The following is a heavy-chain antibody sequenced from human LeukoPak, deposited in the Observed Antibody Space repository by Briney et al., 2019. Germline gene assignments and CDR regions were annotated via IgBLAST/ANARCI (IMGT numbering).Heavy chain of an antibody. V-gene: IGHV4-59*01. Sequence: PSETLSLTCTVSGGSISGYYWSWIRQPPGKGLEWIGYIDYSGSTNYNPSLKSRVTISVDTSKNQFSLRLRYVTAADTAVYYCVRTASTVTTAIDYWGQGTLVTVSS. CDR3: VRTASTVTTAIDY. J-gene: IGHJ4*02. CDR1: GGSISGYY. CDR2: IDYSGST. D-gene: IGHD4-17*01.